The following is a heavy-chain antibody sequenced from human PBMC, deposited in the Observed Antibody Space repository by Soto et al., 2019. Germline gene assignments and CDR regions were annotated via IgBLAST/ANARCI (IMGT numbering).Heavy chain of an antibody. CDR1: GFTFSSYA. CDR2: IWYDGSNK. J-gene: IGHJ4*02. CDR3: ARAVSSQLWYFDY. Sequence: GGSLRLSCAASGFTFSSYAMSWVRQAPGKGLEWVAVIWYDGSNKYYADSVKGRFTISRDNSKNTLYLQMNSLRAEDTAVYYCARAVSSQLWYFDYWGQGTLVTVSS. V-gene: IGHV3-33*08. D-gene: IGHD5-18*01.